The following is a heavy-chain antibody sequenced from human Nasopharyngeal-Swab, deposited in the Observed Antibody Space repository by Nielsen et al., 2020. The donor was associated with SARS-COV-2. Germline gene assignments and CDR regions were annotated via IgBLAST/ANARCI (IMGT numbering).Heavy chain of an antibody. CDR2: IYTSGST. CDR1: GGSISSGSYY. CDR3: ARDNRALYYFDY. D-gene: IGHD3-10*01. J-gene: IGHJ4*02. Sequence: LSCTVSGGSISSGSYYWSWIRQPAGKGLEWIGRIYTSGSTNYNPSLKSRVTISVDTSKNQFSLKLSSVTAADTAVYYCARDNRALYYFDYWGQGTLVTVSS. V-gene: IGHV4-61*02.